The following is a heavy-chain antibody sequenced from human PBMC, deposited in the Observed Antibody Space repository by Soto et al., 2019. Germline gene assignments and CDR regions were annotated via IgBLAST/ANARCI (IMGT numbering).Heavy chain of an antibody. CDR3: ARDRGCSGGICYRDLGY. V-gene: IGHV3-66*01. J-gene: IGHJ4*02. Sequence: PGESLKISCAASGFTISTNYISWVRQAPGKGLEWVSALYSGGTTYYADSVKGRFTISGDSSKNTVDLQMNTLRSEDTAVYYCARDRGCSGGICYRDLGYWGQGTLVTVPQ. CDR2: LYSGGTT. CDR1: GFTISTNY. D-gene: IGHD2-15*01.